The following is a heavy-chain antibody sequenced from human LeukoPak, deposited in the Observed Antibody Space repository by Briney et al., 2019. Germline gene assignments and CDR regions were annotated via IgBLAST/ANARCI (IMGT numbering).Heavy chain of an antibody. CDR1: GFTISAND. D-gene: IGHD7-27*01. CDR2: IYAGGGSSA. CDR3: LRQGAGDPPR. V-gene: IGHV3-53*04. J-gene: IGHJ4*02. Sequence: GGSLRLSCAASGFTISANDMSWVRQAPGKGLEWVSLIYAGGGSSAFYADSVKGRFTASRHDSKNTLDLQMNGLRADDTAVYYCLRQGAGDPPRWGQGTLVTVSS.